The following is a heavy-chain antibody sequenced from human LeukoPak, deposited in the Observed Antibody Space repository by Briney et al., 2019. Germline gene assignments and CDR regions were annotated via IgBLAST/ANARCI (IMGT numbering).Heavy chain of an antibody. V-gene: IGHV4-38-2*02. D-gene: IGHD3-3*01. CDR1: GYSISSGYY. CDR3: ARVGWSAHFDY. J-gene: IGHJ4*02. Sequence: SETLSLTCTVSGYSISSGYYWGWIRQPPGKGLEWIGSIYHSGSTYYNPSLKSRVTISVDTSKNQFSLKLSSVTAEDTAVYYCARVGWSAHFDYWGQGTLVTVSS. CDR2: IYHSGST.